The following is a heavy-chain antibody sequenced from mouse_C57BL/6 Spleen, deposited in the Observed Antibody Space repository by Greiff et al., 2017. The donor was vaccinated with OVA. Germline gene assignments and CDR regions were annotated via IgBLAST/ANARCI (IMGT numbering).Heavy chain of an antibody. CDR2: INYDGSST. CDR1: GFTFSDYY. Sequence: EVKLMESEGGLVQPGSSMKLSCTASGFTFSDYYMAWVRQVPEKGLEWVANINYDGSSTYYLDSLKSRFIISRDNAKNILYLQMSSLKSEDTATYYCAREPSYYSNYGYAMDYWGQGTSVTVSS. D-gene: IGHD2-5*01. CDR3: AREPSYYSNYGYAMDY. J-gene: IGHJ4*01. V-gene: IGHV5-16*01.